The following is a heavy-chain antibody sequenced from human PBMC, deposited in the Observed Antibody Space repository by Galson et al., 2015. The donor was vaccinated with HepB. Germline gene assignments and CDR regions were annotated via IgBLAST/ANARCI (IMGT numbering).Heavy chain of an antibody. D-gene: IGHD5-24*01. CDR2: INPNTGGT. CDR3: ARDREADY. V-gene: IGHV1-2*02. CDR1: GYTFTAYY. Sequence: SVTVSCKASGYTFTAYYLHWVRQAPGQGLEWMGWINPNTGGTNYAQKFQGRVTMTRDTSISTAYMELSRLRSDDTAVYYCARDREADYWGQGTLVTFSS. J-gene: IGHJ4*02.